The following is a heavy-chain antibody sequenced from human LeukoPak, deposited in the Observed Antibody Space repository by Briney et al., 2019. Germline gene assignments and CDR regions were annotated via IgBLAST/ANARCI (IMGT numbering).Heavy chain of an antibody. V-gene: IGHV3-48*03. J-gene: IGHJ4*02. CDR3: ARESPSSGYYYYFDY. Sequence: GGSLRLSCAASGFTFSSYEMNWVRQAPGKGLEWVSYISSSGSTIYYADSVKGRFTISRDNAKNSLYLQMNSLRAEDTAVYYCARESPSSGYYYYFDYWGQGTLVTVSS. CDR1: GFTFSSYE. CDR2: ISSSGSTI. D-gene: IGHD3-22*01.